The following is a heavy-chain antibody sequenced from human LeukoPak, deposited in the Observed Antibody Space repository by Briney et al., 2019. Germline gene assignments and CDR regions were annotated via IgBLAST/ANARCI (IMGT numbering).Heavy chain of an antibody. D-gene: IGHD2-8*02. J-gene: IGHJ6*02. Sequence: SETLSLTCTVSGGSISSGGYPWSWIRQHPGKGLEWIGYIYYSGSTYYNPSLKSRVTISVDTSKNQFSLKLSSVTAADTAVYYCARVSTLVEYGMDVWGQGTTVTVSS. CDR3: ARVSTLVEYGMDV. CDR2: IYYSGST. V-gene: IGHV4-31*03. CDR1: GGSISSGGYP.